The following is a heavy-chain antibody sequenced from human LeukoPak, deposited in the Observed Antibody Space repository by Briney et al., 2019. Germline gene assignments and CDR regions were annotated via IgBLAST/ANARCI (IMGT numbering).Heavy chain of an antibody. D-gene: IGHD1-1*01. CDR1: GGSIKSYY. CDR3: AGDVMSTALDAFDV. Sequence: SETLSLTCTVSGGSIKSYYWNWIRQPPGKGLELIGYIYYSGSPTYNPFLKSRVTISVDTSKNQFSLQLSSVTAADTAVYYCAGDVMSTALDAFDVWGQGTVVTVSS. J-gene: IGHJ3*01. CDR2: IYYSGSP. V-gene: IGHV4-59*01.